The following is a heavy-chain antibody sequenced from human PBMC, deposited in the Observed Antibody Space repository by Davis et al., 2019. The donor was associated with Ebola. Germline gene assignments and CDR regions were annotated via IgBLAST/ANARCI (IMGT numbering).Heavy chain of an antibody. Sequence: PGGSLRLSCTASGFTFSYYGISWVRQAPGKGLEWVAGISNDGSNKYYADSVKGRFTISRDNTKNSLYLQMNSLKDEDTAVYFCARAGDFWSGYYFDLWGQGTLVTVSS. CDR1: GFTFSYYG. CDR2: ISNDGSNK. V-gene: IGHV3-30*03. D-gene: IGHD3-3*01. CDR3: ARAGDFWSGYYFDL. J-gene: IGHJ4*02.